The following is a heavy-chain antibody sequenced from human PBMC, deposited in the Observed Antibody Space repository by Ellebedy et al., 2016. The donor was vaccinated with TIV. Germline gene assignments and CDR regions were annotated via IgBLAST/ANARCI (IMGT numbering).Heavy chain of an antibody. J-gene: IGHJ6*02. CDR2: FSRAGSPT. V-gene: IGHV3-74*03. CDR3: AKDLPPYGMDV. CDR1: GFTVSTNY. Sequence: GESLKISCAASGFTVSTNYMSWVRQAPGKGLVWISRFSRAGSPTEYVDAVKGRFAISRDSAKNTLYLQMNGLRAEDTAVYYCAKDLPPYGMDVWGQGTTVTVSS.